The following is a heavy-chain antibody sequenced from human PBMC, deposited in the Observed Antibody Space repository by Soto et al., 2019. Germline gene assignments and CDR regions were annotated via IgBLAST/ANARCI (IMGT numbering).Heavy chain of an antibody. CDR2: INPDSGAT. CDR1: GYSFTGYY. D-gene: IGHD3-22*01. Sequence: HEHLVQSGAEVKRPGASLKVSCKASGYSFTGYYIHWVRQAPGQGLEWMGWINPDSGATNYAQNFQGRVTLNSDTSISTASMDLTSLTSDDTAVYYCARGYYGTGGYPFPYFDYWGQGTLVIVSS. V-gene: IGHV1-2*02. CDR3: ARGYYGTGGYPFPYFDY. J-gene: IGHJ4*02.